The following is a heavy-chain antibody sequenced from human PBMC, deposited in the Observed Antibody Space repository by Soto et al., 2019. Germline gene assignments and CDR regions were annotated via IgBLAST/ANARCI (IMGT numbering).Heavy chain of an antibody. CDR2: ISWNSGSI. CDR1: GFTFDDYA. CDR3: AKDSLRDGGYGDTPDAFDI. J-gene: IGHJ3*02. D-gene: IGHD4-17*01. Sequence: EVQLVESGGGLVQPGRSLRLSCAASGFTFDDYAMHWVRQAPGKGLEWVSGISWNSGSIGYADSVKGRFTISRDNAKNSLYLKMNSLRAEDTALYSCAKDSLRDGGYGDTPDAFDIWGQGTMVTVSS. V-gene: IGHV3-9*01.